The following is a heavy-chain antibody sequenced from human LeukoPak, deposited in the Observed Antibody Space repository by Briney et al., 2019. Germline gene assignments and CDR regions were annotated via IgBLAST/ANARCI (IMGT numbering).Heavy chain of an antibody. V-gene: IGHV4-39*07. CDR2: IYYSGST. J-gene: IGHJ4*02. Sequence: TSETLSLTCTVSGGSISSSSYYWGWIRQPPGNGLEWIGSIYYSGSTYYNPSLKSRVTISVDTSKNQFSLKLSSVTAADTAVYYCATCTQGDISDYWGQGTLVTVSS. D-gene: IGHD3-10*01. CDR3: ATCTQGDISDY. CDR1: GGSISSSSYY.